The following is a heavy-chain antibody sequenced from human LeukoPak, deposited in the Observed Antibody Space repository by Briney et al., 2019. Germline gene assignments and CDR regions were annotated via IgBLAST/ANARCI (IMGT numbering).Heavy chain of an antibody. CDR1: GYTFTXYY. CDR2: IIPNSGGT. Sequence: VKVSCKAXGYTFTXYYMHWVRQAPGQGLEWMGWIIPNSGGTNYAQKFQGRVTMTRDTSISTAYMELSRLTSDDTAVYYCARGGNWRTDAFDIWGQGTMVTVSS. V-gene: IGHV1-2*02. D-gene: IGHD1-20*01. J-gene: IGHJ3*02. CDR3: ARGGNWRTDAFDI.